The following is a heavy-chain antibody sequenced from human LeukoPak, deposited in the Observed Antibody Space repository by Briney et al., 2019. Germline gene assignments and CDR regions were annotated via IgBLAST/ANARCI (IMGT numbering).Heavy chain of an antibody. J-gene: IGHJ4*02. CDR1: GFTFSSYA. V-gene: IGHV3-23*01. CDR3: AKSVRVSSSSWVDY. Sequence: GGSLRLSCAASGFTFSSYAMSWVRQAPGKGLEWVSATSGSGGSTYYADSVKGRFTISRDNSKNTLYLQMNSLRAEDTAVYYCAKSVRVSSSSWVDYWGQGTLVTVSS. D-gene: IGHD6-6*01. CDR2: TSGSGGST.